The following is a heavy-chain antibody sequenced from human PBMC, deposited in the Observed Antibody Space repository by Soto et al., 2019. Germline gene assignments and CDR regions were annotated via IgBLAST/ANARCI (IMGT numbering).Heavy chain of an antibody. Sequence: ASVKVSCKAPGYTFTSYAMHWVRQAPGQRLEWMGWINAGNGNTKYSQKFQGRVTITRDTSASTAYMELSSLRSEDTAVYYCARFEVVVAATPYYYYGMDVWGQGTTVTVSS. CDR3: ARFEVVVAATPYYYYGMDV. J-gene: IGHJ6*02. V-gene: IGHV1-3*01. CDR1: GYTFTSYA. CDR2: INAGNGNT. D-gene: IGHD2-15*01.